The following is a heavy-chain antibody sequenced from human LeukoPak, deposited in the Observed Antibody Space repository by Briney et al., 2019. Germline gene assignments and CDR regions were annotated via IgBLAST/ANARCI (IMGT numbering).Heavy chain of an antibody. CDR1: GFTFSNYW. CDR3: ATYSSSNGREFQC. V-gene: IGHV3-7*01. D-gene: IGHD2-2*01. CDR2: IQQHGSET. J-gene: IGHJ1*01. Sequence: GGSLRLSCEGSGFTFSNYWMSWVRQAPGKGLEWVANIQQHGSETYYGDSVKGRFTISRDNAKNSLYLQMNSLRAEDTAVYYCATYSSSNGREFQCWGQGTLVTVSS.